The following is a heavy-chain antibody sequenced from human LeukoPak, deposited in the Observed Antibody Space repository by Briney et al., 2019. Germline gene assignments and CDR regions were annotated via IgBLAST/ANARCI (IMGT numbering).Heavy chain of an antibody. D-gene: IGHD2-2*02. Sequence: GGSLRLSCAASGFTFSSYSMNWVRQAPGKGLEWVAVISYDGSNKYYADSVKGRFTISRDNSKNTLYLQMNSLRAEDTAVYYCARTRCSSTSCYMADAFEIWGQGTTVTVSS. CDR2: ISYDGSNK. CDR1: GFTFSSYS. J-gene: IGHJ3*02. CDR3: ARTRCSSTSCYMADAFEI. V-gene: IGHV3-30*03.